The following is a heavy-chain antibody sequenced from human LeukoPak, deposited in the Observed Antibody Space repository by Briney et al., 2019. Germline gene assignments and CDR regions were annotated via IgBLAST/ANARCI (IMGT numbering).Heavy chain of an antibody. D-gene: IGHD3-3*01. CDR1: GFTFSSYA. CDR3: ARGPSEDFWSGYYPYYYYGMDV. J-gene: IGHJ6*02. CDR2: ISYAGNKK. Sequence: PGRSLRLSCAASGFTFSSYAMHWVRQAPGKGLEWVAVISYAGNKKFHADSVKGRFTISRDNSKNTLYLEMNSVTAEDTALYYCARGPSEDFWSGYYPYYYYGMDVWGQGTTVTVSS. V-gene: IGHV3-30-3*01.